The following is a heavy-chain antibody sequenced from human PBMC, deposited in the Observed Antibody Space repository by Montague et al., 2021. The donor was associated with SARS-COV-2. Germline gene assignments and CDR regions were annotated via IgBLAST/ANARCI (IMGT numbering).Heavy chain of an antibody. CDR1: SDSVSSGKYF. CDR3: ARVGNYLGVY. CDR2: IFYTGSA. V-gene: IGHV4-61*01. Sequence: SETLSLTCTVSSDSVSSGKYFWTWIRQPPGKGLEWIGYIFYTGSANYNPSLKSRVTISVDTSNIQFSLKLKSMSAADTAVYYCARVGNYLGVYWGQGILVTVSS. J-gene: IGHJ4*02. D-gene: IGHD3-10*01.